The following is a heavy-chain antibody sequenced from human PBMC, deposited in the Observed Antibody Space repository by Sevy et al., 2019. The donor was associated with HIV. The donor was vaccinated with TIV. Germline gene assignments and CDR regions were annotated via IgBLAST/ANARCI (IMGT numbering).Heavy chain of an antibody. CDR3: AREGCTRPHDY. D-gene: IGHD2-8*01. Sequence: GGSLRLSCAVSGFNFNIYSMSWVRQAPGKGLGWVSTLYFGCGKINYADSVKGRFIISRDDSKNTLYLQMNSRRDEDTAVYFCAREGCTRPHDYWGQGTLVTVSS. CDR2: LYFGCGKI. V-gene: IGHV3-23*01. CDR1: GFNFNIYS. J-gene: IGHJ4*02.